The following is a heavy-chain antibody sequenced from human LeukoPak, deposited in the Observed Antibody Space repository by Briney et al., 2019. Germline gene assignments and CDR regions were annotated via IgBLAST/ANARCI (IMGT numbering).Heavy chain of an antibody. CDR1: GYTFTSYD. J-gene: IGHJ5*02. V-gene: IGHV1-8*01. CDR2: MTPNSGNT. Sequence: ASVKVSCKASGYTFTSYDINWVRQATGQGLEWMGWMTPNSGNTGYAQKFQGRVTMTRNTSISTAYMELSSLRSEDTAVYYCARARVLRFLEWFPGLDPWGQGTLVTVSS. CDR3: ARARVLRFLEWFPGLDP. D-gene: IGHD3-3*01.